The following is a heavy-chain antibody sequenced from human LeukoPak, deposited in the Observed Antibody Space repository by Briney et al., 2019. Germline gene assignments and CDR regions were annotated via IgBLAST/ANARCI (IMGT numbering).Heavy chain of an antibody. CDR3: ARSFFYDSSGYDFDY. D-gene: IGHD3-22*01. Sequence: GASVKVSCKAFGYTFTSNYMHWVRQAPGQGLEWMGWISAYNGNTNYAQKLQGRVTMTTDTSTSTAYMELRSLRSDDTAVYYCARSFFYDSSGYDFDYWGQGTLVTVSS. J-gene: IGHJ4*02. CDR2: ISAYNGNT. CDR1: GYTFTSNY. V-gene: IGHV1-18*04.